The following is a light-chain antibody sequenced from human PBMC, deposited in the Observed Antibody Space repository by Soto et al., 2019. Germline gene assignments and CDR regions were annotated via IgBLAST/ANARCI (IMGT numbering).Light chain of an antibody. Sequence: QAVVTQEPSLTVSPGGTVTLTCGSSTGAVTSGHYLYRFQQKRGQAPRTLIYDTINKHSWTPDLFSGSLLGGEAALTLSGAQHEGGGEYYCLLSYGDDVVFGGGTEVTVL. CDR3: LLSYGDDVV. V-gene: IGLV7-46*01. CDR2: DTI. CDR1: TGAVTSGHY. J-gene: IGLJ2*01.